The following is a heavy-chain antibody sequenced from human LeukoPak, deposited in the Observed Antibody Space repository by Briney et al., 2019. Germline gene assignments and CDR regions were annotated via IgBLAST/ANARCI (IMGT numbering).Heavy chain of an antibody. CDR2: IYYSGST. CDR1: GGSISSYY. Sequence: SETLSLTCTVSGGSISSYYGSWIRQPPGKGLEWIGYIYYSGSTYYNPSLKSRVTISVDTSKNQFSLKLSSVAAADTAVYYCATRSFSPVYYYYYGMDVWGQGTTVTVSS. CDR3: ATRSFSPVYYYYYGMDV. V-gene: IGHV4-59*06. J-gene: IGHJ6*02.